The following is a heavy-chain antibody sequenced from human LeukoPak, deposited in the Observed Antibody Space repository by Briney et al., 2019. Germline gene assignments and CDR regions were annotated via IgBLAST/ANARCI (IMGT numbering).Heavy chain of an antibody. CDR3: ARRTAYDAFDI. V-gene: IGHV4-61*02. CDR1: GGSISSGSYY. Sequence: SETLSLTCIVSGGSISSGSYYWGWIRQPAGKGLEWIGRIYTSGSTNYNPSLKSRVTISVDTSTNQFSLKLSSVTAADTAVYYCARRTAYDAFDIWGQGTMVTVSS. CDR2: IYTSGST. J-gene: IGHJ3*02. D-gene: IGHD1-14*01.